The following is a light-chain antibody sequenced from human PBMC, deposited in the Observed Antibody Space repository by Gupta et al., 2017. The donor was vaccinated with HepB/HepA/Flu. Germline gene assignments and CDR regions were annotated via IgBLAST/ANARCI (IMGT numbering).Light chain of an antibody. J-gene: IGKJ5*01. Sequence: EIVLTQPPATLSLSPGERATLCCRASQSVSSYLAWYQQKPGQAPRLLIYDASNRATGIPARFSGSGSGTDFTLTISSLEPEDFAVYYCQQRSNWPRTFGQGTRLEIK. V-gene: IGKV3-11*01. CDR3: QQRSNWPRT. CDR1: QSVSSY. CDR2: DAS.